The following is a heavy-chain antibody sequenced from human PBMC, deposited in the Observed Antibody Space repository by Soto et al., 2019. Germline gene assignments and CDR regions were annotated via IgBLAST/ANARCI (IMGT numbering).Heavy chain of an antibody. V-gene: IGHV4-31*03. CDR2: IYYSGST. CDR1: GGSISSGGYY. D-gene: IGHD4-4*01. J-gene: IGHJ5*02. CDR3: ARLISTVTIWFDP. Sequence: PSETLSLTCTVSGGSISSGGYYWSWIRQHPGKGLEWIGYIYYSGSTYYNPSLKSRVTISVDTSKNQFSLKLSSVTAADTAVYYCARLISTVTIWFDPWGQGTLVTVSS.